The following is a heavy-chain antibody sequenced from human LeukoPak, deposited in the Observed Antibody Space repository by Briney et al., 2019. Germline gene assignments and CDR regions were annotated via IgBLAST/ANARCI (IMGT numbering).Heavy chain of an antibody. CDR3: ARVIAEYYYDSSGYYWDYFDY. Sequence: GGSLRLSCAASGFTFSDYYMSWIRQAPGKGLEWVSYISSSGSTIYYAGSVKDRFTISRDNAKNSLYLQMNSLRAEDTAVYYCARVIAEYYYDSSGYYWDYFDYWGQGTLVTVSS. CDR1: GFTFSDYY. CDR2: ISSSGSTI. J-gene: IGHJ4*02. V-gene: IGHV3-11*01. D-gene: IGHD3-22*01.